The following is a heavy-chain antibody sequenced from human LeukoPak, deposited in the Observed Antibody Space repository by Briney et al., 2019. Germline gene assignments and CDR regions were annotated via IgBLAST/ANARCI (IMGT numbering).Heavy chain of an antibody. CDR1: GGSFSGYY. V-gene: IGHV4-34*01. J-gene: IGHJ5*02. CDR2: INHSGST. Sequence: SETLSLTCAVYGGSFSGYYWSWIRQPPGKGLEWIGEINHSGSTKYNPSLKSRVTISVDTSKNQFSLNLSSVTAADTAVYYCAKGPATSWFDPWGQGTLVTVSS. CDR3: AKGPATSWFDP.